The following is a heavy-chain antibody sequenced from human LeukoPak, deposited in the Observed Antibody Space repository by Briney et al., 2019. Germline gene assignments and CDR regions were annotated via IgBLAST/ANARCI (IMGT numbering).Heavy chain of an antibody. CDR2: IYYSGST. CDR1: GGSISSGDYY. D-gene: IGHD4-17*01. CDR3: AGDYGDLLTGIRFDT. J-gene: IGHJ5*02. V-gene: IGHV4-30-4*01. Sequence: SQTLSLTCTVSGGSISSGDYYWRWIRQPPGKGLEWIVYIYYSGSTYYNPSLKSRVTISIQTSKNQFSLKLTSVTAADTAVYYCAGDYGDLLTGIRFDTWGQGTLVTVSS.